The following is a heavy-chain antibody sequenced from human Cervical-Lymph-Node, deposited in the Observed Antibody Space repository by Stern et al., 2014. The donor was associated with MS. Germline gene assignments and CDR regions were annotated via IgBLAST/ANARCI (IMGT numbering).Heavy chain of an antibody. V-gene: IGHV3-23*04. D-gene: IGHD6-19*01. Sequence: EVQLEESGGTLVQPGGSLRLSCAASGFTFSSYAMSWVRQAPGKGLEWVSVISDSDGSTFYADSVKGRFTISRDNSKNTLLLQMNSLRAEDTAVYYCAKVYGSGPFDYWGQGTLVTVSS. CDR2: ISDSDGST. CDR1: GFTFSSYA. CDR3: AKVYGSGPFDY. J-gene: IGHJ4*02.